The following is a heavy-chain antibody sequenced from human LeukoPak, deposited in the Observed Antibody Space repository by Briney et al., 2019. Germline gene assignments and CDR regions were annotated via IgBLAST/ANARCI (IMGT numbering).Heavy chain of an antibody. CDR3: ARVGNRYCTNGVCYADY. CDR2: IIPIFGTA. D-gene: IGHD2-8*01. V-gene: IGHV1-69*06. J-gene: IGHJ4*02. Sequence: ASVKVSCKASGGTFSSYAISWVRQAPGQGLEWMGGIIPIFGTANYAQKFQGRVTITADKSTSTAYMELSSLRSEDTAVYYCARVGNRYCTNGVCYADYWGQGTLVTVSS. CDR1: GGTFSSYA.